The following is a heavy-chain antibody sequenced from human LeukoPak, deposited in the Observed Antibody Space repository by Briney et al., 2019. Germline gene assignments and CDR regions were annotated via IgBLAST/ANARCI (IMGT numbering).Heavy chain of an antibody. CDR2: ISSNGGST. D-gene: IGHD3-22*01. V-gene: IGHV3-64*01. CDR1: GFTFSSYA. J-gene: IGHJ4*02. CDR3: AASKGVVASFDY. Sequence: GGSLRLSCAASGFTFSSYAMHWVRQAPGKGLEYVSAISSNGGSTYYANSVKGRFTISRDNSKNTLYLQMGSLRAEDIAVYYCAASKGVVASFDYWGQGTLVTVSS.